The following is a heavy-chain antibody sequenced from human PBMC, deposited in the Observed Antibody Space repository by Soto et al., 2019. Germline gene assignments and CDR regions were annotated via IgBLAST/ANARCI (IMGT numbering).Heavy chain of an antibody. CDR3: ARYYDSSGYLDY. V-gene: IGHV3-30-3*01. J-gene: IGHJ4*02. Sequence: QVQLVESGGGVVQPGRSLRLSCAASGFTFSSYAMHWVRQAPGKGLEWVAVISYDGSNKYYADSVKGRFTISRDNSKNTLYLQMNSLRAEDTAVYYCARYYDSSGYLDYWGQGTLVTVSS. CDR2: ISYDGSNK. D-gene: IGHD3-22*01. CDR1: GFTFSSYA.